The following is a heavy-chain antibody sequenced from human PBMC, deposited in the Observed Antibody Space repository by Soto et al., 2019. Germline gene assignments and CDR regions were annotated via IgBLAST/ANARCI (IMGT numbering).Heavy chain of an antibody. Sequence: PLNRYCKSVGYTFSSYAISWLRLAPGQGLEWMGGIIPIFGTANYAQKFQGRVTITADESTSTAYMELSSLRSEDTAVYYCARASRYNWNDVGYYGMDVWGQGTTVTVSS. CDR1: GYTFSSYA. V-gene: IGHV1-69*01. CDR2: IIPIFGTA. CDR3: ARASRYNWNDVGYYGMDV. D-gene: IGHD1-1*01. J-gene: IGHJ6*02.